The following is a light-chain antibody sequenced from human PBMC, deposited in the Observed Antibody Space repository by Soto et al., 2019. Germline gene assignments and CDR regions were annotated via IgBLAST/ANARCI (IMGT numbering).Light chain of an antibody. CDR3: QKYGTSPPK. J-gene: IGKJ1*01. CDR1: QSVRTT. Sequence: EIVMRHSPATLSVSPFERATLSFSASQSVRTTVAWYHQRPGQAPRILIFGASSRATGIPDRFSGSGSVTDFTLTISRLEPEDFAVFYCQKYGTSPPKFGQGTKVDIK. V-gene: IGKV3-20*01. CDR2: GAS.